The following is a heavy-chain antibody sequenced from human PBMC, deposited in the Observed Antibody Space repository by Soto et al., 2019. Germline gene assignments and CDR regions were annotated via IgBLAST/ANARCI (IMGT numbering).Heavy chain of an antibody. D-gene: IGHD2-2*01. CDR3: VKGNQLLRYYFDY. CDR1: GFTFSNFA. J-gene: IGHJ4*02. Sequence: GSLRLSCSASGFTFSNFAMHWVRQAPGKGLEYVSGITSNGDNTYHADSVKGRFTISRDNSKNTLYLQMSSLRVEDTAVYYCVKGNQLLRYYFDYWGRGALVTVSS. CDR2: ITSNGDNT. V-gene: IGHV3-64D*06.